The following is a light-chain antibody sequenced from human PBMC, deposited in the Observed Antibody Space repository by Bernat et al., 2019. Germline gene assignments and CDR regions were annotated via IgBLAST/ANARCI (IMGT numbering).Light chain of an antibody. J-gene: IGLJ3*02. V-gene: IGLV2-11*01. CDR3: CSYAGRSAWV. CDR1: SSDVGAYNY. Sequence: QSALTQPRSVSGSPGQSVTISCTGTSSDVGAYNYVTWYQQHPGIAPKLMIFDVNKRPSGVPDRFSASKSGNTASLTISGLQAEDEADYYCCSYAGRSAWVVGGGTKVTVL. CDR2: DVN.